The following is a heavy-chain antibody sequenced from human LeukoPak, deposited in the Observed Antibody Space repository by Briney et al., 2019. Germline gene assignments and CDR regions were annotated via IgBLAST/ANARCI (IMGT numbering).Heavy chain of an antibody. V-gene: IGHV1-69*06. CDR3: ARSFVASRPFDY. D-gene: IGHD5-12*01. J-gene: IGHJ4*02. CDR2: IIPIFGTA. CDR1: GGTFSSYA. Sequence: SVKVSCKASGGTFSSYAISWVRQAPGQGLEWMGGIIPIFGTANYAQKFQGRVTITADKSTSTAYMELSSLRSEDTAVYYCARSFVASRPFDYWGQGTLVTVSS.